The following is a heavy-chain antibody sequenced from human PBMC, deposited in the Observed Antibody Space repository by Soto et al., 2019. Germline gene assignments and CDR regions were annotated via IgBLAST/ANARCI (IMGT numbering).Heavy chain of an antibody. J-gene: IGHJ3*02. V-gene: IGHV3-7*01. CDR3: ARGVPTGVDYFDM. D-gene: IGHD7-27*01. CDR2: IKQDGTEK. CDR1: RFIFSNYW. Sequence: ELQLVESGGGLVQPGGSLRLSCTASRFIFSNYWMTWVRQAPGKGLEWVANIKQDGTEKYYVDSVRGRFTISRDNPRNSLYLQMNSLRAEDAAVYYCARGVPTGVDYFDMWGQGTMVTVSS.